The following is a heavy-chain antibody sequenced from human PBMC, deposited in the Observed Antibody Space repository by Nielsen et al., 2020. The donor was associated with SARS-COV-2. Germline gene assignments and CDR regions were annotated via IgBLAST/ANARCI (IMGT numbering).Heavy chain of an antibody. D-gene: IGHD1-26*01. CDR1: GYTFTSYY. V-gene: IGHV1-2*04. CDR3: ARDEDLGGSGHLQH. J-gene: IGHJ1*01. CDR2: INPNSGGA. Sequence: ASVKVSCKASGYTFTSYYMHWVRQAPGQGLEWMGWINPNSGGANYAQKFQGWVTMTRDTSISTAYMELSRLRSDDTAVYYCARDEDLGGSGHLQHWGQGTLVTVSS.